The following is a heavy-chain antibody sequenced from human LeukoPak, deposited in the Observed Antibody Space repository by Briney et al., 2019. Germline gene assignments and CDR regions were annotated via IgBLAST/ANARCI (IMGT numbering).Heavy chain of an antibody. J-gene: IGHJ6*02. CDR3: ASLRPIAYYYYGMDV. V-gene: IGHV4-34*01. Sequence: SETLSLTCAVYGGSFSGYYWSWIRQPPGKGLEWFGEINHSGSTNYNPSLKSRVTISVDASKNQFSLKLSSVTAADTAVYYCASLRPIAYYYYGMDVWGQGTTVTVSS. CDR2: INHSGST. CDR1: GGSFSGYY. D-gene: IGHD5-12*01.